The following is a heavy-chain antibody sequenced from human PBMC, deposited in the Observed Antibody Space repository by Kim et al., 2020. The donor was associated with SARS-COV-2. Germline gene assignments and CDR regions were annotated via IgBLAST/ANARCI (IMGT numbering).Heavy chain of an antibody. J-gene: IGHJ4*02. CDR2: IYYSGST. CDR1: GGSISSYY. D-gene: IGHD1-7*01. CDR3: AAAGITGTTRFDY. Sequence: SETLSLTCTVSGGSISSYYWSWIRQPPGKGLEWIGYIYYSGSTNYNPSLKSRVTISVDTSKNQFSLKLSSVTAADTAVYYCAAAGITGTTRFDYWGQGTLVTVSS. V-gene: IGHV4-59*01.